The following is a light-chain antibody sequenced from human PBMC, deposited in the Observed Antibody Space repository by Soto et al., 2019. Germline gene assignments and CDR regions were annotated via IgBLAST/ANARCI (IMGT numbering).Light chain of an antibody. V-gene: IGLV2-8*01. Sequence: QSVLTQPPSASGSPGQSVTISCTGTSSDVGGYNYVSWYQQHPGKAPKLMIYEVSKRPSGVPDRFSVSKSGNTASLTVSGLQAEDEADYYCSSYAGSNNLGVFGGGTKLTVL. CDR3: SSYAGSNNLGV. CDR2: EVS. CDR1: SSDVGGYNY. J-gene: IGLJ3*02.